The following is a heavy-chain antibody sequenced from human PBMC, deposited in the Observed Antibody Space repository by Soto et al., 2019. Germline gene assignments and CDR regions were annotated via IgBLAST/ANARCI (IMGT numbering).Heavy chain of an antibody. CDR2: ISAYNGNT. V-gene: IGHV1-18*01. D-gene: IGHD6-19*01. Sequence: GASVKVSCKASGYTFTSYGISWVRQAPGQGLEWMGWISAYNGNTNYAQKLQGRVTMTTDTSTSTAYMELRSLRSDDTAVYYCARAANSSGWPDKHFDYWGQGTLVTSPQ. J-gene: IGHJ4*02. CDR3: ARAANSSGWPDKHFDY. CDR1: GYTFTSYG.